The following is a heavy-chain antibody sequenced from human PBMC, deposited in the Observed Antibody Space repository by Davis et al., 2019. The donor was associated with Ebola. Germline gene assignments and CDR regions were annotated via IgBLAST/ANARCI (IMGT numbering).Heavy chain of an antibody. J-gene: IGHJ4*02. D-gene: IGHD6-13*01. CDR2: IYYSGST. CDR3: ARLKYSSSWSLFYYFDY. V-gene: IGHV4-61*01. CDR1: GGSVSSGSYY. Sequence: SETLSLTCTVSGGSVSSGSYYWSWIRQPPGKGLEWIGYIYYSGSTNYNPSLKSRVTISVDTSKNQFSLKLSSVTAADTAVYYCARLKYSSSWSLFYYFDYWGQGTLVTVSS.